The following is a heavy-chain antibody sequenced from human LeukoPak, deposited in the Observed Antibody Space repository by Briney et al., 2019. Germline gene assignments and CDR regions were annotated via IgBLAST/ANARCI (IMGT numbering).Heavy chain of an antibody. J-gene: IGHJ3*02. CDR3: AKSWQWLPRGIDI. V-gene: IGHV3-23*01. CDR2: ISGSGGST. CDR1: GFTFSSYA. Sequence: TGGSLRLSCAASGFTFSSYAMSWVRQAPGKGLEWVSAISGSGGSTYYADSVKGRFTISRDNSKNTLYLQMNSLRAEDTAVYYCAKSWQWLPRGIDIWGQGTMVTVSS. D-gene: IGHD6-19*01.